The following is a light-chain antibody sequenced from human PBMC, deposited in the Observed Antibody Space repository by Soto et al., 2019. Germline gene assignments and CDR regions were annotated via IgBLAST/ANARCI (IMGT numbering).Light chain of an antibody. Sequence: DVQITQSPSTVSASVGDGGTITCRASQSISTWLAWYQQKPGKAPNLLIYDASTLESGGPSGFSGSGSGTEFTLTISSLQPDDSATYYCQQYNSYPYTFGQGTRLESK. CDR2: DAS. V-gene: IGKV1-5*01. CDR3: QQYNSYPYT. CDR1: QSISTW. J-gene: IGKJ5*01.